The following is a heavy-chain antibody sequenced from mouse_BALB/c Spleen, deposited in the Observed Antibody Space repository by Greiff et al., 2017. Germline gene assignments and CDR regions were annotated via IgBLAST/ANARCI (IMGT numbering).Heavy chain of an antibody. CDR2: INPSTGYT. CDR1: GYTFTSYW. CDR3: ARDDGNYGDWFAY. Sequence: QVQLQQSGAELAKPGASVKMSCKASGYTFTSYWMHWVKQRPGQGLEWIGYINPSTGYTEYNQKFKDKATLTADKSSSTAYMQLSSLTSEDSAVYYCARDDGNYGDWFAYWGQGTLVTVSA. J-gene: IGHJ3*01. V-gene: IGHV1-7*01. D-gene: IGHD2-1*01.